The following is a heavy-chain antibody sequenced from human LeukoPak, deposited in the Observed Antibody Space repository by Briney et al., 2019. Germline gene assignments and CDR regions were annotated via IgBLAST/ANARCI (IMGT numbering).Heavy chain of an antibody. D-gene: IGHD7-27*01. Sequence: HGESLKISCPGSGYSFTSYWIGWVRQMPGKGLEWMGFIYPGDSDTRYSPSFQGQVTISADKSISTSYLQWSSLKASDTAMYYCAIALLGTGYFDPWGQGTLVTVSS. V-gene: IGHV5-51*01. J-gene: IGHJ4*02. CDR2: IYPGDSDT. CDR3: AIALLGTGYFDP. CDR1: GYSFTSYW.